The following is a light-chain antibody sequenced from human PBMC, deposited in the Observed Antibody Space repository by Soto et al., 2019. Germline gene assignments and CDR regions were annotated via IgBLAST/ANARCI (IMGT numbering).Light chain of an antibody. J-gene: IGLJ1*01. CDR2: GVT. Sequence: ALTQPASVSGSPGQSITISCTGTSADVGGYKYVSWYQQHPGKAPRLMIFGVTNRPSGVSNRFSGSKSGNTASLTISGLQAEDEADYFCTSYTTRSTLVFGTGTKLTVL. CDR1: SADVGGYKY. CDR3: TSYTTRSTLV. V-gene: IGLV2-14*01.